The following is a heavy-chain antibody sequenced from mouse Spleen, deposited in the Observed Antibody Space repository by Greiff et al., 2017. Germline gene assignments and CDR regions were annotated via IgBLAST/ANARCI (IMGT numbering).Heavy chain of an antibody. V-gene: IGHV1-64*01. CDR1: GYTFTSYW. CDR3: ARSELGPDWYFDV. Sequence: QVQLQQPGAELVKPGASVKLSCKASGYTFTSYWMHWVKQRPGQGLEWIGMIHPNSGSTNYNEKFKSKATLTVDKSSSTAYMQLSSLTSEDSAVYYCARSELGPDWYFDVWGTGTTVTVSS. CDR2: IHPNSGST. J-gene: IGHJ1*03. D-gene: IGHD4-1*01.